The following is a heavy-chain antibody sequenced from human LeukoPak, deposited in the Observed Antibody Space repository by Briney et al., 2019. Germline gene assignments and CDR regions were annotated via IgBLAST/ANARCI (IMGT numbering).Heavy chain of an antibody. D-gene: IGHD3-22*01. CDR3: ARGTSRYYDSSGYLD. CDR1: GGTFSSYA. J-gene: IGHJ4*02. CDR2: IIPIFGTA. Sequence: ASVKVSCKASGGTFSSYAISWVRQAPGQGLEWMGGIIPIFGTANYAQKFQGRVTITTDESTSTAYMELSSLRSEDTAVYYCARGTSRYYDSSGYLDWGQGTLVTVSS. V-gene: IGHV1-69*05.